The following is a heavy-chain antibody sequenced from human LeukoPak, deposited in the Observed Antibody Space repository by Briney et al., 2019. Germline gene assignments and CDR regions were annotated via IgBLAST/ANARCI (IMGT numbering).Heavy chain of an antibody. D-gene: IGHD1-14*01. Sequence: GGSLTLSSAASGFTVITNDMTWVRQAPGKGLEWVSVLYSDGNTKYADSVQGRFTISRDNSKNTLYLEMNSLSPDDTAVYYCARGVEPLAANTLAYWGQGTLVTVSS. CDR2: LYSDGNT. J-gene: IGHJ4*02. CDR3: ARGVEPLAANTLAY. CDR1: GFTVITND. V-gene: IGHV3-53*01.